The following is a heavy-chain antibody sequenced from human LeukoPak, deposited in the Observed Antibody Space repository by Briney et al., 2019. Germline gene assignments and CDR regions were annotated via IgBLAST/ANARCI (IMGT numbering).Heavy chain of an antibody. D-gene: IGHD5/OR15-5a*01. CDR3: AKVSNYYYYYMDV. CDR1: GFTFSSYA. CDR2: ISGSGGST. Sequence: GGSLRLSCAASGFTFSSYAMSWVRQAPGKGLEWVSAISGSGGSTYYADSVKGRFTISRDNSKNTLYLQMNSLRAEDTAVYHCAKVSNYYYYYMDVWGKGTTVTVSS. V-gene: IGHV3-23*01. J-gene: IGHJ6*03.